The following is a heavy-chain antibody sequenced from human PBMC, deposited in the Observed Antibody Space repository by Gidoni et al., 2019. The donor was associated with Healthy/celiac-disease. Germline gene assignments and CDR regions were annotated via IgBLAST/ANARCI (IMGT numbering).Heavy chain of an antibody. J-gene: IGHJ3*02. CDR1: CFTFSSNS. Sequence: EVQLVESGGGLVTPGGSLRLSCSASCFTFSSNSMNWVRQAPGKGLEWVSSISSSSSYIYYADSVKGRFTISRDNAKNSLYLQMNSLRAEDTAVYYCARGHMIADGAFDIWGQGTMVTVSS. D-gene: IGHD3-16*01. CDR3: ARGHMIADGAFDI. CDR2: ISSSSSYI. V-gene: IGHV3-21*01.